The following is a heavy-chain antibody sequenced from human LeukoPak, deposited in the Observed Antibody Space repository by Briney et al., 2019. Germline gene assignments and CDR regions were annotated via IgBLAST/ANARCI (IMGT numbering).Heavy chain of an antibody. J-gene: IGHJ4*02. V-gene: IGHV1-18*01. CDR1: GYTFTSYG. CDR3: ARDGITWYSSSWPNSGYFDY. CDR2: ISAYNGNT. Sequence: ASVKVSCKASGYTFTSYGISWVRQAPGQGLEWMGWISAYNGNTNYAQKLQGRVTMTTDTSTSTAYMELRSLRSDDTAVYYCARDGITWYSSSWPNSGYFDYWGQGTLVTVSS. D-gene: IGHD6-13*01.